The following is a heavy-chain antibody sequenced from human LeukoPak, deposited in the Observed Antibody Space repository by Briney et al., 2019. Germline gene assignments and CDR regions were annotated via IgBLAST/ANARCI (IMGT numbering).Heavy chain of an antibody. CDR2: IKQDGSEK. Sequence: PTGGSLRLSCAASGFTFSSYWMSWVRQAPGKGLEWVANIKQDGSEKYYVDSVKGRFTISRDNAKNSLYLQMNSLRAEDTAVYYCAREEYLVVVINNFQHWGQGTLVTVSS. CDR3: AREEYLVVVINNFQH. J-gene: IGHJ1*01. CDR1: GFTFSSYW. V-gene: IGHV3-7*01. D-gene: IGHD3-22*01.